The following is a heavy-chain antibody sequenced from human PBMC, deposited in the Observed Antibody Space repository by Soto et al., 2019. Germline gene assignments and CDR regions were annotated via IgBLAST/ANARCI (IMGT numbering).Heavy chain of an antibody. CDR3: ARDPQRGYYGMDV. V-gene: IGHV3-48*02. D-gene: IGHD2-2*01. Sequence: EVQLVESGGGLVQPGGSLRLSCAASGFSFSTYDMNWVRQAPGKGLEWVSYISSGGQTIKSTDSVKGRFTISRDNAKNSLYLQMRGLRDEDTGVYYCARDPQRGYYGMDVWGQGTTVTVSS. J-gene: IGHJ6*02. CDR2: ISSGGQTI. CDR1: GFSFSTYD.